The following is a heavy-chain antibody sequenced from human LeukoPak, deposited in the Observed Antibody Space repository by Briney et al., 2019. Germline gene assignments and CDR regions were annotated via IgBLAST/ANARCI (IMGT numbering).Heavy chain of an antibody. Sequence: GASVGVSCKTSGYTFSKFGINWVRQAPGQGLEWMGWISGNNDNPNYGQKFQGRFTVTTDSSTSTAYMELRNLRFDDTAVYYCARDGRSTDDYWGQGTLVTVST. J-gene: IGHJ4*02. CDR1: GYTFSKFG. D-gene: IGHD1-26*01. V-gene: IGHV1-18*01. CDR2: ISGNNDNP. CDR3: ARDGRSTDDY.